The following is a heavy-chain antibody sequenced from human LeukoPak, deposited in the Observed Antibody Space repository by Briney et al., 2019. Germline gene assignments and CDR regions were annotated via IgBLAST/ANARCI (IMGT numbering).Heavy chain of an antibody. CDR1: GYTFISYG. CDR3: ARSTYTSNWYHDGFNI. CDR2: ITAYNGNT. J-gene: IGHJ3*02. D-gene: IGHD6-13*01. V-gene: IGHV1-18*01. Sequence: GASVKVSCKASGYTFISYGISWVRQAPGQGLEWMGWITAYNGNTNYAQKLQGRLTMTTDTSTSTAYMELRSLRSDDTAMYYCARSTYTSNWYHDGFNIWGQGTMVTVSS.